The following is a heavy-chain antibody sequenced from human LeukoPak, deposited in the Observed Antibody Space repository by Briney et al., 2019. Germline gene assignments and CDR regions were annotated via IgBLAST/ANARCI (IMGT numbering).Heavy chain of an antibody. CDR2: IIPILGIA. CDR3: ARASNYYDSSGYNDY. CDR1: GYSFTSYY. D-gene: IGHD3-22*01. V-gene: IGHV1-69*02. Sequence: SVKVSCKASGYSFTSYYMHWVRQAPGQGLEWMGRIIPILGIANYAQKFQGRVTITADKSTSTAYMELSSLRSEDTAVYYCARASNYYDSSGYNDYWGQGTLVTVSS. J-gene: IGHJ4*02.